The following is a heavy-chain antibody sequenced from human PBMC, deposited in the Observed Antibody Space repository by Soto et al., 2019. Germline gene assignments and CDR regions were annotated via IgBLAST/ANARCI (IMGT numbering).Heavy chain of an antibody. CDR1: GFTFSNYA. CDR3: ARDSSSGTYYFDY. Sequence: GGSLRLSCAASGFTFSNYAVHWVRQAPGKGLEWVAVIAFDGGRKYYADSVRGRCSISRDNSKNTLYLEMSSLTTEDTAVYYCARDSSSGTYYFDYWGQGILVTVSS. V-gene: IGHV3-30-3*01. D-gene: IGHD1-1*01. J-gene: IGHJ4*02. CDR2: IAFDGGRK.